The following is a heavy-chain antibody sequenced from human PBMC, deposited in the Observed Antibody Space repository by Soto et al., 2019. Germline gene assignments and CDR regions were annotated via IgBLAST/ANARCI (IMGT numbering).Heavy chain of an antibody. J-gene: IGHJ3*02. V-gene: IGHV3-23*01. Sequence: GESLKISCAASGFTFSSYAMSWVRQAPGKGLEWVSAISGSGGSTYYADSVKGRFTISRDNSKNTLYLQMNSLRAEDTAVYYCAKDPSFVAGVDAFDIWGQGTMVTVSS. CDR3: AKDPSFVAGVDAFDI. CDR2: ISGSGGST. D-gene: IGHD2-15*01. CDR1: GFTFSSYA.